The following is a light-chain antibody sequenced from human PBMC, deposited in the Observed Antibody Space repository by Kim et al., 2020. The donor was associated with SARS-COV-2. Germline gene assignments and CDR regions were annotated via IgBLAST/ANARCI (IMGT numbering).Light chain of an antibody. CDR2: RNN. CDR1: SNNVGNQG. Sequence: HAGLTQPPSVSKDLRQTATLTCTGNSNNVGNQGAAWLQQHQGHPPKLLSYRNNNRPSGISERLSASRSGNTASLTITGLQPEDEADYYCSAWDSSLSAWVFGGGTQLTVL. V-gene: IGLV10-54*01. CDR3: SAWDSSLSAWV. J-gene: IGLJ3*02.